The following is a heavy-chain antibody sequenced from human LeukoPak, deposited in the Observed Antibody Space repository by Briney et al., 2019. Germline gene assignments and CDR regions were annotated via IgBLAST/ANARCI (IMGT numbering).Heavy chain of an antibody. CDR3: VKDQADTAYDAFDI. CDR2: SRGSGDST. CDR1: LFTFISYA. D-gene: IGHD5-18*01. Sequence: PGGALRLSCVASLFTFISYAMSWVRPAPGRGLEWVSASRGSGDSTYDADSVKGRFSSSRENSKNTLYLQMNSLRAEDTAVYYCVKDQADTAYDAFDIWGQRTIVTVSS. V-gene: IGHV3-23*01. J-gene: IGHJ3*02.